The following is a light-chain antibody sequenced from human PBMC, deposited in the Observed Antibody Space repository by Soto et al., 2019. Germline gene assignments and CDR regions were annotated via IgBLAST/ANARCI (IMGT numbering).Light chain of an antibody. CDR3: ATWDSSLPREV. CDR1: SSNIGNNY. CDR2: DNN. V-gene: IGLV1-51*01. J-gene: IGLJ2*01. Sequence: QSVLTQSPSVSAAPGQKVTISCSGSSSNIGNNYVSWYHQPPGTAPKLLIYDNNKRPSGIPDQLSGSKSGTSGTLHITGLQTGDEDDYYCATWDSSLPREVFGGGTKLTVL.